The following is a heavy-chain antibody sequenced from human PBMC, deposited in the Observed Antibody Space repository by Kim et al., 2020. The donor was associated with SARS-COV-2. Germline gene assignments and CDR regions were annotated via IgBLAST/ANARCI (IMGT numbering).Heavy chain of an antibody. CDR1: GGSISSYY. V-gene: IGHV4-59*08. CDR3: ARHRGQRLDAFDI. Sequence: SETLSLTCSVSGGSISSYYWSWIRQPPGKGLEWIGYIYYSGSTNYSPSLKSRVTISIDTSKNQFSLKLRSVTAADTAGYYCARHRGQRLDAFDIWGQGT. CDR2: IYYSGST. D-gene: IGHD2-21*01. J-gene: IGHJ3*02.